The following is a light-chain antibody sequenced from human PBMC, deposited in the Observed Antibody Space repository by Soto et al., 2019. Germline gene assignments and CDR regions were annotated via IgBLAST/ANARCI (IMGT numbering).Light chain of an antibody. J-gene: IGKJ5*01. CDR2: DAS. V-gene: IGKV3-15*01. CDR3: KQFNNWPHT. CDR1: QNIGRN. Sequence: EIVMTQSPATLSVSPGESAPLSCRASQNIGRNLARYQQIPGQAPRLLFYDASTRATGIPARFSGSGSGTEYTLTISNLQAEDFAVYYCKQFNNWPHTFGQGTRLEIK.